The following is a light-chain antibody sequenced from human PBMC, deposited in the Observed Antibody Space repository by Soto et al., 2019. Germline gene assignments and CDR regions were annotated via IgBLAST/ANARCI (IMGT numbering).Light chain of an antibody. CDR1: QSVSSSY. Sequence: EIVLTQSPGTLSLSPGERATLSCRASQSVSSSYLAWYQQKPGQAPRLLIYGASSRATGIPDRVSGSGSGTDFTLTISRLGPEDFAVYYCQQYYNTPLTFGGGTKVDIK. CDR3: QQYYNTPLT. J-gene: IGKJ4*01. CDR2: GAS. V-gene: IGKV3-20*01.